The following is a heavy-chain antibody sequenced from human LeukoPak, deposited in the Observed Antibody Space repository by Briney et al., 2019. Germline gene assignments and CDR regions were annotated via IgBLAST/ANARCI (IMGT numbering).Heavy chain of an antibody. D-gene: IGHD1-26*01. V-gene: IGHV4-39*07. J-gene: IGHJ4*02. CDR2: IYYTGST. CDR3: ARDKSGSYSPYFDY. CDR1: GGSISSSSYY. Sequence: SETLSFTCTVSGGSISSSSYYWGWIRQSPGKGLEWIGSIYYTGSTYYNPSLKSRVTISVDASKNQFSLKLSSVTAADTAVYYCARDKSGSYSPYFDYWGQGTLVTVSS.